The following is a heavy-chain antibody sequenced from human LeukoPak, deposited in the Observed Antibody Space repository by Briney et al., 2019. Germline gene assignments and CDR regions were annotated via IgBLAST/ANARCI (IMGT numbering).Heavy chain of an antibody. CDR2: INHSGST. CDR1: GVSFSGYY. J-gene: IGHJ4*02. V-gene: IGHV4-34*01. D-gene: IGHD4-17*01. CDR3: AVGHDYGDYQGSSFDY. Sequence: SETLSLTCAVYGVSFSGYYWSWIRQPPGKGLEWIGEINHSGSTNYNLSLKSRVTISVDTSKNQFSLKLSSVTAADTAVYYCAVGHDYGDYQGSSFDYWGQGTLVTVSS.